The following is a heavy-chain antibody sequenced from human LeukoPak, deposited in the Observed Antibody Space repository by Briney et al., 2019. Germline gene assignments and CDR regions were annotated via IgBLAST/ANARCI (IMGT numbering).Heavy chain of an antibody. J-gene: IGHJ4*02. CDR3: VRDSSGYYSPPDY. D-gene: IGHD3-22*01. CDR1: GFTFSSYS. V-gene: IGHV3-48*01. Sequence: GGSLRLSCAASGFTFSSYSMNWVRQAPGKGLEWVSYISSSSSTIYYADSVKGRFTISRDNAKNSLYLQMNSLRAEDTAVYYCVRDSSGYYSPPDYWGQGTLVTVSS. CDR2: ISSSSSTI.